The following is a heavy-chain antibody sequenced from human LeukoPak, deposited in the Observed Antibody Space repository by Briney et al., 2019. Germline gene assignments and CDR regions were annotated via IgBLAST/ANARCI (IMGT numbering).Heavy chain of an antibody. Sequence: SVKVSCKASGGTVSRYAISWVRQAPGQGLEWMGGIIPIFGTANYAQKFQGRVTITADKSTSTAYMELSSLRSEDTAVYYCARDRGSSSYDYWGHGTLVTVSS. D-gene: IGHD6-13*01. CDR3: ARDRGSSSYDY. CDR2: IIPIFGTA. V-gene: IGHV1-69*06. CDR1: GGTVSRYA. J-gene: IGHJ4*01.